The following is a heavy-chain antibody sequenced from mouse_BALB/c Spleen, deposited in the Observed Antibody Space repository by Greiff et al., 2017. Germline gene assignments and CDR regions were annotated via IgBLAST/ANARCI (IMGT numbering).Heavy chain of an antibody. V-gene: IGHV2-3*01. CDR3: AKGPGYLYYYAMDY. J-gene: IGHJ4*01. CDR1: GFPFTSHG. D-gene: IGHD3-1*01. CDR2: IWGDGST. Sequence: VQGVESGPGPVAPSQSLSITCTVSGFPFTSHGVSRVCQPPGKGLEWLGVIWGDGSTNYPSALISRLSISKDNSKSQVFLKLNSLQTDDTATYYCAKGPGYLYYYAMDYWGQGTSVTVSS.